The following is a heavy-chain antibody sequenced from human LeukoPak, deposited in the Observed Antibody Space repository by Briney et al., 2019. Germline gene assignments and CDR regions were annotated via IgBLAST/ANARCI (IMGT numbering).Heavy chain of an antibody. D-gene: IGHD6-13*01. CDR3: AKRKSIAAAAAYYFDY. Sequence: PGEXLRLSXAASGFTFSXXXXXXVRQAPGXXXXXXXXXSGSGXSXNYADSVKXRFTXXRDNSKNTLFLQVNSLRAEDTAVYYCAKRKSIAAAAAYYFDYWGQGTLVTVSS. CDR2: XSGSGXSX. J-gene: IGHJ4*02. V-gene: IGHV3-23*01. CDR1: GFTFSXXX.